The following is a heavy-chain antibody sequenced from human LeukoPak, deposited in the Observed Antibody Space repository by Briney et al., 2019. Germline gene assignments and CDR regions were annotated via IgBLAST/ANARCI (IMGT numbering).Heavy chain of an antibody. CDR3: AREGDFWSGYQLEGTFDY. Sequence: PGGSLRLSCSASGFTFSSYWMSWVRQAPGKGLEWVANIKQDGSEKYYVDSVKGRFTISRDNAKNSLYLQMNSLRAEDTAVYYCAREGDFWSGYQLEGTFDYWGQGTLVTVSS. J-gene: IGHJ4*02. V-gene: IGHV3-7*01. CDR1: GFTFSSYW. CDR2: IKQDGSEK. D-gene: IGHD3-3*01.